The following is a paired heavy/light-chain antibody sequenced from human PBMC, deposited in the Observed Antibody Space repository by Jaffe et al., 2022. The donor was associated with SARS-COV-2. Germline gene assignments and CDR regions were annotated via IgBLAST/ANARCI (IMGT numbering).Light chain of an antibody. CDR1: QSLLEKNGYNY. Sequence: DIVMTQFPLSLSVTPGEPASISCRSSQSLLEKNGYNYLDWYVQKPGQSPQVLIYLASDRASGVPDRFSGSGSGTDFTLKISRVEAEDVGVYYCMQALQTPTFGGGTKVEIK. V-gene: IGKV2-28*01. CDR3: MQALQTPT. CDR2: LAS. J-gene: IGKJ4*01.
Heavy chain of an antibody. J-gene: IGHJ6*02. CDR1: GGSINNYY. CDR3: ARGGYLYNSGRYYGMDV. Sequence: QVQLQESGPGLVKPSETLSLTCTVSGGSINNYYWSWIRQPPGKGLEYIGYMRYSGSSNYSPSLKSRVTMSVDTSKNQFSLKLNSVTAADTAVYYCARGGYLYNSGRYYGMDVWGQGTTVTVSS. CDR2: MRYSGSS. V-gene: IGHV4-59*01. D-gene: IGHD3-10*01.